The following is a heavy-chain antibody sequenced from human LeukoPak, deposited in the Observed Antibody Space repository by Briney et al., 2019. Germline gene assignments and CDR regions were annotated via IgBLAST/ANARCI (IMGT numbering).Heavy chain of an antibody. V-gene: IGHV4-39*07. J-gene: IGHJ4*02. D-gene: IGHD1-26*01. Sequence: SETLSLTCTVSGGSLSSSSYYWGWLRQPPGTGLEWIGSIYYSGSTYYNPSLKSRVTISVDTSKNQFSLKLSSVTAADTAVYYCARDGIVGASHWGQGTLVTVSS. CDR3: ARDGIVGASH. CDR1: GGSLSSSSYY. CDR2: IYYSGST.